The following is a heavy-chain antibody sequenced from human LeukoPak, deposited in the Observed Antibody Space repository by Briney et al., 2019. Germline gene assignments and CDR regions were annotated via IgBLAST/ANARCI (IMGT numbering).Heavy chain of an antibody. J-gene: IGHJ4*02. CDR2: ISSSGSTI. CDR1: GFTFSSYE. CDR3: ASTHGGSFDY. D-gene: IGHD3-10*01. Sequence: PGGSLRLSCAASGFTFSSYEMNWVRQAPGKGLEWVSYISSSGSTIYYADSVKGRFTISRDNAKNSLYLQMNSLRAEDTAVYYFASTHGGSFDYWGQGTLVTVSS. V-gene: IGHV3-48*03.